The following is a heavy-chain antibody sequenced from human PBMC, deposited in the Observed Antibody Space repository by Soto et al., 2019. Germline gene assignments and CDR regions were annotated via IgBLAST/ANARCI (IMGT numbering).Heavy chain of an antibody. CDR1: GGTFSSYA. J-gene: IGHJ3*02. V-gene: IGHV1-69*13. CDR2: IIPIFGTA. D-gene: IGHD6-6*01. Sequence: ASVKVSCKASGGTFSSYAISWVRQAPGQGLEWMGGIIPIFGTANYAQKFQGRVTIIADESTSTAYMELSSLRSEDTAVYYCAYSSSTFDAFDIWGQGTIVTVSS. CDR3: AYSSSTFDAFDI.